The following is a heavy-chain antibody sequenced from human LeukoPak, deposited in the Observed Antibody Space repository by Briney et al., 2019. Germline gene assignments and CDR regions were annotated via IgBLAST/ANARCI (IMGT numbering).Heavy chain of an antibody. J-gene: IGHJ4*02. CDR3: ARASGVPYYDFWSGYYTGGGYFDY. V-gene: IGHV3-11*04. CDR2: ISSSSSTI. CDR1: GFTFSDYH. Sequence: KPGGSLRLSCAASGFTFSDYHMSWIRQAPGKGLEGVSYISSSSSTIYYADSVKGRFTISRDNAKNSLYLQMNSLRAEDTAVYYCARASGVPYYDFWSGYYTGGGYFDYWGQGTLVTVSS. D-gene: IGHD3-3*01.